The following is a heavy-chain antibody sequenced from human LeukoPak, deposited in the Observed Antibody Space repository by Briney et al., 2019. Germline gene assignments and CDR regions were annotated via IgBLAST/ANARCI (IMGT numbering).Heavy chain of an antibody. V-gene: IGHV3-21*01. CDR1: GFTFSSYS. CDR2: ISSSSSYI. D-gene: IGHD6-13*01. J-gene: IGHJ4*02. CDR3: ASSSSWYVEDY. Sequence: GGSLRLSCAASGFTFSSYSMNWVRQAPGKGLELVSSISSSSSYIYYADSVKGRFTISRDNAKNSLYLQMNSLRAEDTAVYYCASSSSWYVEDYWGQGTLVTVSS.